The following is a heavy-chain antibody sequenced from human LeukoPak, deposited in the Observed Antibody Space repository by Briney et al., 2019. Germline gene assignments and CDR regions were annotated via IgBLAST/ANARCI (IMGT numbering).Heavy chain of an antibody. CDR3: FSPTVTGY. J-gene: IGHJ4*02. CDR2: IGSKAYIDAT. V-gene: IGHV3-73*01. D-gene: IGHD4-17*01. CDR1: GFTFSGAT. Sequence: GGSLRLSCAASGFTFSGATMHWVRQASGKGLEWVAHIGSKAYIDATAYGASVKDRFTISRDDSKNTAYLQMNSLKTEDTAVYYCFSPTVTGYWGQGTLVTVSS.